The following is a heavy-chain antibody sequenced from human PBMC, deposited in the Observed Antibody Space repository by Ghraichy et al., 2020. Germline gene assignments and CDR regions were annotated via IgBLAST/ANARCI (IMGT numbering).Heavy chain of an antibody. CDR2: IYYSGST. V-gene: IGHV4-59*01. Sequence: ESLNISCTVSGGSISGYYWSWIRQPPGKGLEWIGYIYYSGSTNYNPSLKSRVTISVDTSKTQFSLQLSSVTAADTAIYYCARDSSGDFDSWGQGTLVTVSS. J-gene: IGHJ4*02. CDR3: ARDSSGDFDS. D-gene: IGHD1-26*01. CDR1: GGSISGYY.